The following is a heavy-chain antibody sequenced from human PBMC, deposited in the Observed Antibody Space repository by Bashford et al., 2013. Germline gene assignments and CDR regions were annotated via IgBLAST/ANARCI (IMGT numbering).Heavy chain of an antibody. CDR3: ARVRHGYFYLDF. D-gene: IGHD5-24*01. J-gene: IGHJ4*02. Sequence: SVKVSCKASGGTFRSYTVSWVRQVPGQGLEWMGGITPLFGTANYAQKFQGRVTVTADESTSTAYMELRGLRSTDTAVYYCARVRHGYFYLDFWGQGTLGHRLL. V-gene: IGHV1-69*13. CDR1: GGTFRSYT. CDR2: ITPLFGTA.